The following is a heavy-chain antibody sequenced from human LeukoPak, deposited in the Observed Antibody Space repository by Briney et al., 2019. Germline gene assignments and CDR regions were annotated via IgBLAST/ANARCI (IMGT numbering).Heavy chain of an antibody. CDR3: ARHRYYYRSGSYYGAPYYMDV. V-gene: IGHV4-39*01. Sequence: SETLSLTCTVSGGSISSSSYYWDWIRQPPGKGLEWIGTIYYSGNTYYNPSLKSRVTISVDTSKNQFSLKVSSVTAADTAVYYCARHRYYYRSGSYYGAPYYMDVWGKGTTVTISS. D-gene: IGHD3-10*01. CDR2: IYYSGNT. CDR1: GGSISSSSYY. J-gene: IGHJ6*03.